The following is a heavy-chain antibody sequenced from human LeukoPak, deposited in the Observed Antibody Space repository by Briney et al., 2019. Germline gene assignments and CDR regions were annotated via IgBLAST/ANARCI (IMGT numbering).Heavy chain of an antibody. J-gene: IGHJ4*02. CDR2: ISDSGRNE. D-gene: IGHD6-13*01. V-gene: IGHV3-23*01. CDR1: GFTFSSVG. Sequence: GGSLRLSCAASGFTFSSVGMSWVRQAPGKGLEWVSSISDSGRNEYYAGSVKGRFTISRDNSENTLYLQMSSLRAEDTALYYCAKRVPYSRNWPCFDYWGQGTLVTVSS. CDR3: AKRVPYSRNWPCFDY.